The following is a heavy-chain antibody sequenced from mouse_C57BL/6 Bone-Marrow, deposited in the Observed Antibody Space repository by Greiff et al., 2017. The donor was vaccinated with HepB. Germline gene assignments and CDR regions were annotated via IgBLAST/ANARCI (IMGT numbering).Heavy chain of an antibody. Sequence: VQLQQSGPELVKPGASVKISCKASGYAFSSSWMTWVKQRPGKGLEWIGRIYPGDGDTNYNGKFKGKATLTADKSSSTAYMQLSSLPSEDSAVYFCARTTVVFDYWGQGTTLTVSS. D-gene: IGHD1-1*01. CDR1: GYAFSSSW. J-gene: IGHJ2*01. V-gene: IGHV1-82*01. CDR2: IYPGDGDT. CDR3: ARTTVVFDY.